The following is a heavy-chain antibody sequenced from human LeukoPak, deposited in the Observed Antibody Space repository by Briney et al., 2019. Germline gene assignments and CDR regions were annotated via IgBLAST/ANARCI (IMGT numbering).Heavy chain of an antibody. CDR2: IYTSGST. V-gene: IGHV4-4*09. J-gene: IGHJ5*02. Sequence: PSETLSLTCTVSGGSISSYYWSWIRQPPGKGLEWIGYIYTSGSTNYNPSLKSRVTISVDTSKNQFSLKLSSVTAADTAVYYCASSMRAGPLDWFDPWAREPWSPSPQ. CDR1: GGSISSYY. CDR3: ASSMRAGPLDWFDP.